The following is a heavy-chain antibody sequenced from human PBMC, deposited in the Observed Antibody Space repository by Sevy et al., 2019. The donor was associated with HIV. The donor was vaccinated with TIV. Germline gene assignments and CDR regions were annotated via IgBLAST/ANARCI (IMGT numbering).Heavy chain of an antibody. D-gene: IGHD5-18*01. Sequence: GGSLRLSCAASGFTSSDYSMNWVRQAPGKGLEWVSFIRRSSIQVTYADSVKGRFTVYTDSAKKLLYLQMNSLRAEDTAFYYCARTGSHGYDLWGQGTLVTVSS. CDR1: GFTSSDYS. CDR3: ARTGSHGYDL. J-gene: IGHJ4*02. V-gene: IGHV3-21*01. CDR2: IRRSSIQV.